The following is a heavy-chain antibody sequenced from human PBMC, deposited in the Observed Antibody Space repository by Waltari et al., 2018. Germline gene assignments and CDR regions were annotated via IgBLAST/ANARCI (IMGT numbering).Heavy chain of an antibody. V-gene: IGHV3-66*02. CDR2: IYDAGST. CDR1: GFTVISNH. Sequence: EVQLVESGGGLVHPGGSLRLPCAASGFTVISNHMSWVRQAPGKGLEWVSLIYDAGSTFDPDSVRGRFTISRDNSKNTVHLQMNSLRVEDTAIYYCARARDEETAMVYFDRWGQGTLVSVSS. D-gene: IGHD5-18*01. J-gene: IGHJ4*02. CDR3: ARARDEETAMVYFDR.